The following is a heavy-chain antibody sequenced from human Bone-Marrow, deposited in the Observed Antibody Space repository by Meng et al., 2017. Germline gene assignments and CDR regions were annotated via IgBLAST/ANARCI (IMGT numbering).Heavy chain of an antibody. CDR1: GFTVSSNY. J-gene: IGHJ4*02. CDR3: ARVWTLNIFDY. CDR2: IYSGGST. V-gene: IGHV3-53*01. D-gene: IGHD2-21*01. Sequence: GESLKISCAASGFTVSSNYMSWVRQAPGKGLEWVSVIYSGGSTYYADSVKGRFTISRDNSKNSLYLQMNSLRAEDTAVYYCARVWTLNIFDYWGQGTLVTVSS.